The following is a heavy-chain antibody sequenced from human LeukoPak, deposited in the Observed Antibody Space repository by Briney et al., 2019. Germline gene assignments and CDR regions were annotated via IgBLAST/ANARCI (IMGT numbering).Heavy chain of an antibody. CDR3: ARLIDYHGSGTYWFDP. V-gene: IGHV5-10-1*01. CDR1: GYSFTSYW. J-gene: IGHJ5*02. D-gene: IGHD3-10*01. Sequence: GESLRIPCKGSGYSFTSYWLSWVRQMPGKGLEWMGRIDPGDSYAQYSPYFQGHVTISADKSISTAYLQWSSLKASDTAMYYCARLIDYHGSGTYWFDPWGQGTLVTVSS. CDR2: IDPGDSYA.